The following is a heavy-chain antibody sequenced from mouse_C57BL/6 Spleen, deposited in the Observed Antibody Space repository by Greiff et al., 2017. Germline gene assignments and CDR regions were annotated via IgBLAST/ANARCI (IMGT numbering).Heavy chain of an antibody. Sequence: EVKLEESGPGLVKPSQSLSLTCSVTGYSITSGYYWNWIRQFPGNKLEWMGYISYDGSNNYNPSLKNRISITRDTSKNQFFLKLNSVTTEDTATYYCARDPNWDEAYWGQGTLVTVSA. CDR3: ARDPNWDEAY. D-gene: IGHD4-1*01. CDR2: ISYDGSN. J-gene: IGHJ3*01. V-gene: IGHV3-6*01. CDR1: GYSITSGYY.